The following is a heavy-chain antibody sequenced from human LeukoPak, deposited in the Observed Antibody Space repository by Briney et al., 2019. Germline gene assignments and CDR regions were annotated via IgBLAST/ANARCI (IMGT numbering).Heavy chain of an antibody. CDR2: IYYSGST. J-gene: IGHJ5*02. D-gene: IGHD1-26*01. CDR1: GGSISSSSYY. CDR3: ARGGSYYGFDWFDP. V-gene: IGHV4-39*07. Sequence: SETLSLTCTVSGGSISSSSYYWGWIRQPPGKGLEWIGSIYYSGSTYYNPSLKSRVTISVDTSKNQFSLKLSSVTAADTAVYYCARGGSYYGFDWFDPWGQGTLDTVSS.